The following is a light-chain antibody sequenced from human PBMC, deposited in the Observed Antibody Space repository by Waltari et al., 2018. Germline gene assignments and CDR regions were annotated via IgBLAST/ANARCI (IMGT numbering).Light chain of an antibody. CDR2: WAS. CDR1: QSVLYSATNKNY. CDR3: QQYYSTPPLT. V-gene: IGKV4-1*01. J-gene: IGKJ4*01. Sequence: DIVMTQSPDSLAVSLGERATIHCKSSQSVLYSATNKNYLAWYQQKPGQPPKLLIYWASNRESGVPDRVSGSGSGTDFTLTISSRQAEDVAVYYCQQYYSTPPLTFGGGTKVEIK.